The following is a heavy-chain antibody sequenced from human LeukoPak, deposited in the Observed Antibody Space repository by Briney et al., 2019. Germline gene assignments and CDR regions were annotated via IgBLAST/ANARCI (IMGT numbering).Heavy chain of an antibody. Sequence: PGGSLRLSCAASGFTFTNYWMSWVRQAPGKGLEWIGSIYYSGSTYYNPSLKSRVTISVDTSKNQFSLKLSSVTAADTAVYYCARVRVDYDSSGYSLCPFDYWGQGTLVTVSS. CDR3: ARVRVDYDSSGYSLCPFDY. V-gene: IGHV4-39*07. CDR2: IYYSGST. CDR1: GFTFTNYW. J-gene: IGHJ4*02. D-gene: IGHD3-22*01.